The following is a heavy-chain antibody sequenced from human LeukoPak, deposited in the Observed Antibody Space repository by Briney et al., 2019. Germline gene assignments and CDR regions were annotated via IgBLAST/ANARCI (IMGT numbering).Heavy chain of an antibody. V-gene: IGHV3-74*01. CDR1: GFNFRSFW. D-gene: IGHD3-10*01. J-gene: IGHJ3*02. Sequence: GGSLRLSRAASGFNFRSFWIHWVRQAPGKGLVWVSRIDNDGSNTIYADSVKGRFTISRANAKNTLYLQMNSLKAEDTAVYYFARGGYNRGFDSWGQGTMVTVSS. CDR2: IDNDGSNT. CDR3: ARGGYNRGFDS.